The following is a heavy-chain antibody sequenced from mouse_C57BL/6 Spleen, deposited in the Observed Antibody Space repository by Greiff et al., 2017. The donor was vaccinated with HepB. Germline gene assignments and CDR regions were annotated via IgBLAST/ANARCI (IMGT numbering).Heavy chain of an antibody. CDR2: IWRGGST. CDR3: AKIYGSSYGYFDV. J-gene: IGHJ1*03. D-gene: IGHD1-1*01. CDR1: GFSLTSYG. Sequence: QVQLKESGPGLVQPSQSLSITCTVSGFSLTSYGVHWVRQSPGKGLEWLGVIWRGGSTDYNAAFMSRLSITKDNSKSQVVFKMNSLQADDTAIYYCAKIYGSSYGYFDVWGTGTTVTVSS. V-gene: IGHV2-5*01.